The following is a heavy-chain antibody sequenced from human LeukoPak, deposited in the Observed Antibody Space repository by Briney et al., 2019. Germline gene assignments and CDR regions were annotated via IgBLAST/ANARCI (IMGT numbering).Heavy chain of an antibody. J-gene: IGHJ3*02. CDR3: ARDLAITTPDVFDI. V-gene: IGHV4-4*07. CDR2: TYSSGST. D-gene: IGHD3-22*01. CDR1: GGSIRSYY. Sequence: SETLSLTCTVSGGSIRSYYWSWIRQPAGKGLEWIGRTYSSGSTKYNPSLKSRVTMSVDTSKNQFSLKLSSVTAADTAVYYCARDLAITTPDVFDIWGQGTMVTVSP.